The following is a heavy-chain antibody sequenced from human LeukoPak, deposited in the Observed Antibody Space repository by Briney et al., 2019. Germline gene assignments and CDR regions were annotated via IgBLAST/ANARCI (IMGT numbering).Heavy chain of an antibody. CDR3: ASNDYYDSSDNWFDP. CDR1: GYTFTSYD. J-gene: IGHJ5*02. Sequence: ASVKVSCKASGYTFTSYDINWVRQATGQGLEWVGWMNPNSGNTGYAQKFQGRVTMTRNTSISTAYMELSSLRSEDTAVYYCASNDYYDSSDNWFDPWGQGTLVTVSS. CDR2: MNPNSGNT. V-gene: IGHV1-8*01. D-gene: IGHD3-22*01.